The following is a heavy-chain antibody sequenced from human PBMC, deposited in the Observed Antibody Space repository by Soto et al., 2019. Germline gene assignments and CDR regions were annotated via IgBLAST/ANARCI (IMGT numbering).Heavy chain of an antibody. V-gene: IGHV3-7*05. CDR1: GFTFSYYW. CDR2: IRRDGGEE. CDR3: AREAPYRDSSFYYDVFDI. J-gene: IGHJ3*02. D-gene: IGHD3-22*01. Sequence: DVQLMESGGCLVQPGGSLRLSCAASGFTFSYYWMTWVRQAPGKGLEWVANIRRDGGEEHYVDSVMGRFSVSRDNAKESLYLQINSLRIAYTAVYYCAREAPYRDSSFYYDVFDIWGPGPMVTVSS.